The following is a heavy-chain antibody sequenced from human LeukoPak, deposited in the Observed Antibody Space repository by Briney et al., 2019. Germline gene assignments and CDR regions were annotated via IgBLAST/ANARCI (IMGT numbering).Heavy chain of an antibody. D-gene: IGHD2-15*01. V-gene: IGHV4-34*01. J-gene: IGHJ5*02. CDR2: INHSGST. CDR1: GGSFSGYY. Sequence: SETLSLTCAVYGGSFSGYYWSWIRQPPGKGLEWIGEINHSGSTNYNPSLKSRVTISVDTSKNQFSLKLSSVTAADTAVYYCARGVCSGGSCYSNWFDPWGQGTLVTVSS. CDR3: ARGVCSGGSCYSNWFDP.